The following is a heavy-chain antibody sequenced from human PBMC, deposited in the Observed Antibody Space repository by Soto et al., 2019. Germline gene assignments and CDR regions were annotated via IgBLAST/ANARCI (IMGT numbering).Heavy chain of an antibody. CDR3: ARDGYSSSWGYGMDV. CDR2: ISYDGSNK. V-gene: IGHV3-30-3*01. J-gene: IGHJ6*01. Sequence: QVLLVESGGGVVQPGRSLRLSCAASGFTFSSYAMHWVRQAPGKGLEWVAVISYDGSNKYYADSVKGRFTISRDNSKNTLYLQMNSLRAEDTAVYYCARDGYSSSWGYGMDVW. D-gene: IGHD6-13*01. CDR1: GFTFSSYA.